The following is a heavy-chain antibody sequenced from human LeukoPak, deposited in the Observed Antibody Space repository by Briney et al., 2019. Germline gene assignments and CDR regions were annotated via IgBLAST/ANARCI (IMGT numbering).Heavy chain of an antibody. J-gene: IGHJ5*02. CDR2: IIPIFGTA. CDR1: GDSFSSSV. CDR3: ARAPSMVRGVPNWFDP. D-gene: IGHD3-10*01. Sequence: SMKVSCKASGDSFSSSVFSWVRQVPGQGLEWMGGIIPIFGTANYAQKLQGRVTITADMSATTVYLEVSSLGSDDTAVYFCARAPSMVRGVPNWFDPWGQGTLITVSS. V-gene: IGHV1-69*06.